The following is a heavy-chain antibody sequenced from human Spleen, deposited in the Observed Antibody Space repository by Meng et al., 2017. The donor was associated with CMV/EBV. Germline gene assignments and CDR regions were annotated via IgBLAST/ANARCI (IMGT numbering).Heavy chain of an antibody. V-gene: IGHV1-69*02. CDR1: GGTFSSYT. J-gene: IGHJ5*02. CDR2: IIPILGIA. Sequence: SCKASGGTFSSYTISWVRQAPGQGLEWMGRIIPILGIANYAQKFQGRVTITADKSTSTAYMELSSLRSEDTAVYYCARASSGPHPFDPWGQGTLVTVSS. D-gene: IGHD3-22*01. CDR3: ARASSGPHPFDP.